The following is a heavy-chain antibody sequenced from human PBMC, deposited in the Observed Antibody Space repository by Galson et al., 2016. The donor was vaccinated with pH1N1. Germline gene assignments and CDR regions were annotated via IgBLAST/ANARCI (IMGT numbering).Heavy chain of an antibody. CDR3: ARDLGGNRFLGRSRYGVDV. J-gene: IGHJ6*02. CDR2: IYSGGLT. D-gene: IGHD3-3*01. V-gene: IGHV3-53*01. CDR1: GFSVSDNY. Sequence: SLRLSCAASGFSVSDNYMSWVRQAPGEGLEWVSVIYSGGLTHYADSVKGRFTISRDESKNTVFLQLNSLRAEDTAQYFCARDLGGNRFLGRSRYGVDVWGQGTTVTVS.